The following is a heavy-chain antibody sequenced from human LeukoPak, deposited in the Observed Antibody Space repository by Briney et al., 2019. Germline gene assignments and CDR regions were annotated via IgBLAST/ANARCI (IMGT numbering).Heavy chain of an antibody. J-gene: IGHJ4*02. CDR2: ISGSGGST. D-gene: IGHD6-13*01. V-gene: IGHV3-23*01. CDR1: GFTFSSYA. CDR3: AKGRGEYSSSWPFDY. Sequence: GGSLRLSCPASGFTFSSYAMNWVRQAPGKGLEWVSAISGSGGSTYYADPVKGRFTISRDNSKNTLYLQMNSLRAEDTAVYYCAKGRGEYSSSWPFDYWGQGTLVTVSS.